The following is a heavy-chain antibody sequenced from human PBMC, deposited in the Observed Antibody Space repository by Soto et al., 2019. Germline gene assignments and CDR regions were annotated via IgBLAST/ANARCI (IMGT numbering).Heavy chain of an antibody. J-gene: IGHJ5*02. CDR2: IIPIFGTA. CDR1: GGTFSSYA. V-gene: IGHV1-69*13. D-gene: IGHD2-15*01. CDR3: ARRYCSGGSCYENWFDP. Sequence: SVKVSCKASGGTFSSYAISWVRQAPGQGLEWMGGIIPIFGTANYAQKFQGRVTITADESTSTAYMELSSLRSEDTAVYYCARRYCSGGSCYENWFDPWGQGTLVTVSS.